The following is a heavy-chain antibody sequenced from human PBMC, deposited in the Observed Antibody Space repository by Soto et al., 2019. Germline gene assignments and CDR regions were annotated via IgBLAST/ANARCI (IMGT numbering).Heavy chain of an antibody. CDR3: ARAIRRGGGFDY. J-gene: IGHJ4*02. V-gene: IGHV4-59*01. D-gene: IGHD3-10*01. CDR1: GGSISSYY. CDR2: IYHRGTT. Sequence: QVQLQESGPGLVKPSETLSLTCTVSGGSISSYYWSWIRQPPGKGLEWIGYIYHRGTTNYSLSLKSRVTISADMSKNQFSLKLSSVTAADTAVYYCARAIRRGGGFDYWGQGTLVTVSS.